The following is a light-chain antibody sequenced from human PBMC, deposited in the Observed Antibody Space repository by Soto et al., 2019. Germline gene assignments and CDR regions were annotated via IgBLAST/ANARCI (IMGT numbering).Light chain of an antibody. CDR1: QSVSSN. V-gene: IGKV3-15*01. Sequence: EMVMTQSPATLSVSPGERATLSCRASQSVSSNLAWYQQKPGQAPRLLIYGASTRATGVPARFSGSGSGTEFTLTISSLQSEDIAVYSCQHYNNWPWTVGQGTKVDSK. CDR3: QHYNNWPWT. CDR2: GAS. J-gene: IGKJ1*01.